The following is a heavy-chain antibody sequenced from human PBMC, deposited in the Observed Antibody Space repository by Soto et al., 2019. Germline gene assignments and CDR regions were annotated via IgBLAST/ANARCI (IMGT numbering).Heavy chain of an antibody. V-gene: IGHV3-23*01. CDR1: GFTFSSYA. D-gene: IGHD3-22*01. CDR3: AKDHTVVISDAFDI. CDR2: ISGSGTGT. Sequence: EVQILESGGGLVQPGGSLRLSCAASGFTFSSYAMYWVRQAPGKGLAWVSGISGSGTGTYYADSVKGRFTISRDNSKNPAYLQMKSLRAEDTAVYYCAKDHTVVISDAFDIWGQGTMVNVSS. J-gene: IGHJ3*02.